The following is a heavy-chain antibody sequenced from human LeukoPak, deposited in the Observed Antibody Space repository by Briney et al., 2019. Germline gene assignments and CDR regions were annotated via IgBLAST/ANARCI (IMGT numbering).Heavy chain of an antibody. CDR1: GFTFSSYW. V-gene: IGHV3-74*01. CDR3: ASALYYYGDYDYYYYYYMDV. J-gene: IGHJ6*03. Sequence: PGGTLRLSCAASGFTFSSYWLHWVRQAPGKGLVWVSRIKSDGSSTSYADSVKGRFTISRDNAKNTLYLQMNSLRAEDTAVYYCASALYYYGDYDYYYYYYMDVWGKGTTVTVSS. CDR2: IKSDGSST. D-gene: IGHD4-17*01.